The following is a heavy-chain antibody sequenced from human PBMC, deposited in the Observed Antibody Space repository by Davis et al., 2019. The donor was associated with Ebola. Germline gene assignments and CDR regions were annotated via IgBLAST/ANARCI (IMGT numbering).Heavy chain of an antibody. CDR2: LNPNSGNT. D-gene: IGHD6-13*01. Sequence: ASVKVSCKASGYTFTSYYMHWVRQAPGQGLEWMGWLNPNSGNTDSTHKFQGRLTMTKNISIGTAYMELSTLTSEDTAVYYCAKARSSWTPFDYWGQGTLVTVSS. CDR1: GYTFTSYY. CDR3: AKARSSWTPFDY. J-gene: IGHJ4*02. V-gene: IGHV1-8*02.